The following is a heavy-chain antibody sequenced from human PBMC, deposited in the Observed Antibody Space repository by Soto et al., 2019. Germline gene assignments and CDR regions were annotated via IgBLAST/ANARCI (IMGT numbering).Heavy chain of an antibody. J-gene: IGHJ3*01. CDR3: TRDRGYPDSFDL. CDR2: INSDGSTI. D-gene: IGHD3-10*01. Sequence: PGGSLRLSCAASGFTFGPFWMHWVRQAPGKGLVWLSHINSDGSTIVYADSVKGRFTISRDNAKNKLYLQMNSLRVEDTAVYYCTRDRGYPDSFDLRAQGTMVTVSS. V-gene: IGHV3-74*01. CDR1: GFTFGPFW.